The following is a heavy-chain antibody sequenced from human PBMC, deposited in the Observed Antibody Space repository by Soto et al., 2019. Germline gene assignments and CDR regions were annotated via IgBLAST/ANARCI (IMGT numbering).Heavy chain of an antibody. CDR3: ARGGYSGYDIGDYYYYGMDV. CDR2: INPNSGGT. D-gene: IGHD5-12*01. J-gene: IGHJ6*02. V-gene: IGHV1-2*04. CDR1: GYTFTGYY. Sequence: ASVKVSCKASGYTFTGYYMHWVRQAPGQGLELMGWINPNSGGTNYAQKFQGWVTMTRDTSISTAYMELSRLRSDDTAVYYRARGGYSGYDIGDYYYYGMDVWGQGTTVTVSS.